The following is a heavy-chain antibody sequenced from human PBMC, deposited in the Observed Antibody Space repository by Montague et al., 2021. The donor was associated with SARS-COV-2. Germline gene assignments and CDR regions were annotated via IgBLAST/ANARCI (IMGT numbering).Heavy chain of an antibody. D-gene: IGHD6-13*01. J-gene: IGHJ4*02. CDR2: IYWDDDK. CDR1: GFSLSTSGMC. Sequence: PALVKPTQTLTLTCTFSGFSLSTSGMCVSWIRQPPGKALGWLALIYWDDDKYYSASLKTRLTISKDTSKNQVVLTMTNMGPVDTATYYRALAYIAAAGLGLDYWGQGTLVTVSS. CDR3: ALAYIAAAGLGLDY. V-gene: IGHV2-70*01.